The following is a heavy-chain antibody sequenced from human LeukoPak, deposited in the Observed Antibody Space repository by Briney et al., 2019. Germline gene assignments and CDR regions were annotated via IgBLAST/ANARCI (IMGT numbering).Heavy chain of an antibody. Sequence: ASVKVSCKASGYTFTSYGTSWVRQAPGQGLEWMGWISAYNGNTNYAQKLQGRVTMTTDTSTSTAYMELRSLRSDDTAVYYCARDYGSGSYYNAPPDYWGQGTLVTVSS. CDR2: ISAYNGNT. CDR3: ARDYGSGSYYNAPPDY. CDR1: GYTFTSYG. D-gene: IGHD3-10*01. V-gene: IGHV1-18*01. J-gene: IGHJ4*02.